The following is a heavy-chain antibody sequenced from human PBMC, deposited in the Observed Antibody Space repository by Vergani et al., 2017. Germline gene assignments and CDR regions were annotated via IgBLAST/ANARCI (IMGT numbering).Heavy chain of an antibody. J-gene: IGHJ3*02. Sequence: EVQLVESGGGLVKPGGSLRLSCAASGFTFSNAWMSWVRQAPGKGLEWVGRIKSKTDGGTTDYAAPVKGRFTLSREDSKTTLYLQMNSLKTEDTAVYYRTTDFTRVVVIPDAFDIWGQGTMVTVSS. V-gene: IGHV3-15*01. CDR1: GFTFSNAW. CDR3: TTDFTRVVVIPDAFDI. D-gene: IGHD3-22*01. CDR2: IKSKTDGGTT.